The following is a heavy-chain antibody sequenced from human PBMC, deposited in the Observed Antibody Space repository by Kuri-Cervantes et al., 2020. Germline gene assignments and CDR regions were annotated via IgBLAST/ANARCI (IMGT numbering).Heavy chain of an antibody. J-gene: IGHJ3*02. CDR1: GYSISTGYY. CDR3: AKDIWAGDPSSGAFDI. CDR2: ISDTGGTT. D-gene: IGHD4-17*01. V-gene: IGHV3-23*01. Sequence: ETLSLTCTVSGYSISTGYYWGWIRQPPGKGLEWVSTISDTGGTTYYADSVKGRFTISRDNSKNSLYLQMNSLRAEDTALYYCAKDIWAGDPSSGAFDIWGQGTMVTVSS.